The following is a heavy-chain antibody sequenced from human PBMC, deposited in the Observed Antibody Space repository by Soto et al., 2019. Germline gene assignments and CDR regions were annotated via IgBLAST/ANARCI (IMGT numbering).Heavy chain of an antibody. V-gene: IGHV3-23*01. Sequence: AGGSLRLSCAASGFTFSSYAMSWVRQAPGKGLEWVSAISGSGGSTYYADSVKGRSTISRDNSKNTLYLQMNSLRAEDTAVYYCHDILTGYYPPLDYWGQGTLVTVSS. CDR1: GFTFSSYA. CDR3: HDILTGYYPPLDY. J-gene: IGHJ4*02. CDR2: ISGSGGST. D-gene: IGHD3-9*01.